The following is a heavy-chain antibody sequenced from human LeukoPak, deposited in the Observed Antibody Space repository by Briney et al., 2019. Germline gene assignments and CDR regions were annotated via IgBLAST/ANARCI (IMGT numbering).Heavy chain of an antibody. CDR1: GFTFSSYG. CDR2: ISGSGGST. Sequence: PGGSLRLSCAASGFTFSSYGMSWVRQAPGKGLEWVSAISGSGGSTYYADSVKGRFTISRDNSKNTLYLQMNSLRAEDTAVYYCAKASRPESAKILLYYFDYWGQGTLVTVSS. V-gene: IGHV3-23*01. J-gene: IGHJ4*02. CDR3: AKASRPESAKILLYYFDY. D-gene: IGHD3-10*01.